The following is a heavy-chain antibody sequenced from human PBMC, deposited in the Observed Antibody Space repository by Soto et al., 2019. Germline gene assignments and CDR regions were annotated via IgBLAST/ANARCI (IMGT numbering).Heavy chain of an antibody. CDR3: AGGWLFDY. D-gene: IGHD6-19*01. CDR1: GFTFSSYA. Sequence: QVQLVESGGGVVQPGRSLRLSCAASGFTFSSYAMHWVRQAPGKGLEWVAVISYDGSNKYYADSVKGRFTISRDNSKNTLYLQMNSLRAEDTAVYYCAGGWLFDYLGQGTQVTVSS. CDR2: ISYDGSNK. J-gene: IGHJ4*02. V-gene: IGHV3-30-3*01.